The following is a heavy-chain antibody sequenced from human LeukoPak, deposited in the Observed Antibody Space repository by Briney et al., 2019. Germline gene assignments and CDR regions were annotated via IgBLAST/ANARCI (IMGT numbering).Heavy chain of an antibody. CDR3: ARYGWFGKTINWFDP. D-gene: IGHD3-10*01. V-gene: IGHV1-18*01. J-gene: IGHJ5*02. CDR1: GYTFTSYG. CDR2: ISAYNGNT. Sequence: ASVKVSCKASGYTFTSYGISWVRQAPGQGLEWMGWISAYNGNTNYAQKLQGRVAMTTDTSTSTAYMELRSLRSDDTAVYYCARYGWFGKTINWFDPWGQGTLVTVSS.